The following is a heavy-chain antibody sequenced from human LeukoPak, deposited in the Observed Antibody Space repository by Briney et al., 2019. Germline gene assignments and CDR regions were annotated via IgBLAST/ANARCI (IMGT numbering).Heavy chain of an antibody. J-gene: IGHJ4*02. CDR1: GFTFDDYT. D-gene: IGHD3-22*01. Sequence: GSLRLSCAASGFTFDDYTMHWVRQAPGKGLEWVSLIRWDGGSTYYADSVKGRFTISRDNSKNSLYLQMNSLRTEDTALYYCAKDKGGYYYDSSGYSPNPLDYWGQGILVTVSS. V-gene: IGHV3-43*01. CDR3: AKDKGGYYYDSSGYSPNPLDY. CDR2: IRWDGGST.